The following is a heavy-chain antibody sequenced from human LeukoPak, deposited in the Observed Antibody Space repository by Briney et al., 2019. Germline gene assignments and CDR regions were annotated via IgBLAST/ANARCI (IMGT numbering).Heavy chain of an antibody. Sequence: GGSLRLSCAASGFTFSSYAMYWVRQAPGKGLEWVALISYDGSNKDYADSVKGRFTISRDNSKNTLYLQMNSLRAEDTAVYYCAKVTYGSGTYGAFDYWGQGTLVTVSS. CDR3: AKVTYGSGTYGAFDY. V-gene: IGHV3-30*04. J-gene: IGHJ4*02. CDR2: ISYDGSNK. D-gene: IGHD3-10*01. CDR1: GFTFSSYA.